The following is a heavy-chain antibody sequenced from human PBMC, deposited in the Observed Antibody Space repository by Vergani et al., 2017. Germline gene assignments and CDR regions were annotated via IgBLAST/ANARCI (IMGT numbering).Heavy chain of an antibody. CDR2: IIPIFGTA. CDR1: GGTFSSYA. CDR3: AREGQPVTAIGAPFLTLYYYYGMDV. J-gene: IGHJ6*02. V-gene: IGHV1-69*18. D-gene: IGHD2-21*02. Sequence: QVQLVQSGAEVKKPGSSVKVSCKASGGTFSSYAISWVRQAPGQGLEWMGRIIPIFGTANYAQKFQGRVTITADESTSTAYMELSSLRSEDTAVCYCAREGQPVTAIGAPFLTLYYYYGMDVWGQGTTVTVSS.